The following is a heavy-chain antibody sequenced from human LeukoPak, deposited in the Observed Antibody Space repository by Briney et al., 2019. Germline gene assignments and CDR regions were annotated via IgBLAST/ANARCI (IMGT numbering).Heavy chain of an antibody. V-gene: IGHV4-4*02. CDR3: ASAGHDGSGYKVC. J-gene: IGHJ4*02. CDR1: GGSISSSNW. CDR2: IYHSGSA. D-gene: IGHD3-22*01. Sequence: PSGTLSLTCAVSGGSISSSNWWSGVRPPPGKGLEWIGEIYHSGSANYNPSLKSRVTISVAKSKNQFSLKLSSVTAADTAVYYCASAGHDGSGYKVCWGQGTLVTVSS.